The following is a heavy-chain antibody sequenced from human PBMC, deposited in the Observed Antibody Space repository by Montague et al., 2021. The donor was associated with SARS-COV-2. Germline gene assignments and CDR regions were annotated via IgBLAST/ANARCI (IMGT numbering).Heavy chain of an antibody. D-gene: IGHD3-16*02. CDR1: GASISSSENS. CDR3: ARHVTFGGVVVALDY. V-gene: IGHV4-39*01. CDR2: IFYSGTT. J-gene: IGHJ4*02. Sequence: SETLSLTCTVSGASISSSENSWGWIRQSPGKGLEWFGSIFYSGTTYFNPSPRSRIAISVDTSKNQFSLKVTSVTAADTAVYYCARHVTFGGVVVALDYWGQGLLVSVSS.